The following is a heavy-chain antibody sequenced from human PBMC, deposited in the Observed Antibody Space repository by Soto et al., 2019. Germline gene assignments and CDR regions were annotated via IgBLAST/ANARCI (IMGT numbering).Heavy chain of an antibody. Sequence: GGSLRLSCAASGFTFSSYGMHWVRQAPGKGLEWVAVIWYDGSNKYYADSVKGRFTISRDNSKNTLYLQMNSLRAEDTAVYYCARDNGYGDLYAFDIWGQGTMVTVSS. V-gene: IGHV3-33*01. CDR3: ARDNGYGDLYAFDI. D-gene: IGHD5-12*01. CDR2: IWYDGSNK. J-gene: IGHJ3*02. CDR1: GFTFSSYG.